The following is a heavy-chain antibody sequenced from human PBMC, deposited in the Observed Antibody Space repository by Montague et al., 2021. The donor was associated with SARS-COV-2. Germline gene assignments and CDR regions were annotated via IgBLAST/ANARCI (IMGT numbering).Heavy chain of an antibody. CDR3: ARLPYLASAYYFDY. CDR2: IFHSGHT. V-gene: IGHV4-59*01. D-gene: IGHD3-10*01. J-gene: IGHJ4*02. Sequence: SETLSLTCSVSGASITTYYWSWIRQAPGKGLEWIAYIFHSGHTNYNPSLRSRVAISIDTSRDQFSLSLTSITAADTAVYYCARLPYLASAYYFDYWGLGTLVTVSS. CDR1: GASITTYY.